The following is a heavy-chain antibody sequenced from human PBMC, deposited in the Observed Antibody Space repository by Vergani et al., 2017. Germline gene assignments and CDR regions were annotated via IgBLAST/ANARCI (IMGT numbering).Heavy chain of an antibody. CDR3: ARVTVTGSRYFDY. CDR1: GFTFSNYG. Sequence: QVQLVESGGGVVQPGGSLRLSCGASGFTFSNYGMHWVRQAPGKGLEWVTFIRYDGSNTYYADSVKGRFTISRDNSKNTLFLQMNSLRPEDTAVYYCARVTVTGSRYFDYWCQGTLVTVSS. V-gene: IGHV3-30*02. D-gene: IGHD6-19*01. J-gene: IGHJ4*02. CDR2: IRYDGSNT.